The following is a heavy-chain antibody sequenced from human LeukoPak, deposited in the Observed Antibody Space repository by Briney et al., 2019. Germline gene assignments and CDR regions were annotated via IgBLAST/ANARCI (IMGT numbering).Heavy chain of an antibody. CDR2: IYYSGST. J-gene: IGHJ4*02. D-gene: IGHD1-26*01. CDR3: ARGLPSGSYPFDY. Sequence: PSETLSLTCTVSGVSISSGGYYWSWIRQHPGKGLEWIGYIYYSGSTYYNPSLKSRVTISVDTSKNQFSLKLSSVTAADTAVYYCARGLPSGSYPFDYWGQGTLVTVSS. V-gene: IGHV4-31*03. CDR1: GVSISSGGYY.